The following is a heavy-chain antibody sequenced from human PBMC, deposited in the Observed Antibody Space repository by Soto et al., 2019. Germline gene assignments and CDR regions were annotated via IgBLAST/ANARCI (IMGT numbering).Heavy chain of an antibody. V-gene: IGHV5-51*01. CDR2: IYPGDSDT. D-gene: IGHD3-22*01. CDR3: ARHPNYYDSSVYYYAY. J-gene: IGHJ4*02. CDR1: GYSFTSYW. Sequence: GESLKISCKGSGYSFTSYWIGWVRQMPGKGLEWMGIIYPGDSDTRYSPSFQGQVTISADKSISTAYLQWSSLKASDTAMYYCARHPNYYDSSVYYYAYWGQGPLVTVSS.